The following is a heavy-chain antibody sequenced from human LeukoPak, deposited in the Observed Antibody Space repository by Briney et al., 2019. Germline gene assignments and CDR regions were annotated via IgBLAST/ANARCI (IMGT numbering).Heavy chain of an antibody. Sequence: SETSSLSCTVSGGSISSYYWSWIRQPPGKGLEWIGYIYYSGSTNYNPSLKSRVTISVDTSKNQFSLKLSSVTAADTAVYYCARDGGSGSYYRDEYFQHWGQGTLVTVSS. D-gene: IGHD1-26*01. CDR3: ARDGGSGSYYRDEYFQH. J-gene: IGHJ1*01. CDR2: IYYSGST. CDR1: GGSISSYY. V-gene: IGHV4-59*01.